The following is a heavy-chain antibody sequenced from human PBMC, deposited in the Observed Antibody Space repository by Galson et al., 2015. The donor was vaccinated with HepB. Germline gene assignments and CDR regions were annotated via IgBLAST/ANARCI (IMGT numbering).Heavy chain of an antibody. CDR1: GFTFDDYA. Sequence: LRLSCAASGFTFDDYAMHWVRQVPGKGLEWVSGISFNSGSIDYADSVEGRFTISRDNAKNSLYLQMNSLRPEDTALYHCAKGTTLVVVPTGYFDLWGRGTLVTVST. CDR2: ISFNSGSI. V-gene: IGHV3-9*01. CDR3: AKGTTLVVVPTGYFDL. J-gene: IGHJ2*01. D-gene: IGHD2-2*01.